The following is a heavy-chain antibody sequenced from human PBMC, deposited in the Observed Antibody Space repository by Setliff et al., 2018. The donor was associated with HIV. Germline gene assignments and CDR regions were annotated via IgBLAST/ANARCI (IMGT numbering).Heavy chain of an antibody. CDR2: INHNGGT. CDR3: ARQQHSSDLKIWNY. CDR1: GGSFTSYY. J-gene: IGHJ4*02. V-gene: IGHV4-34*01. Sequence: SETLSLTCAVYGGSFTSYYWTWIRQAPGKDLEWIGEINHNGGTNYNPSLKSRVTISVDRSKNQFSLTLTSVTAADTAVYYCARQQHSSDLKIWNYWGQGTLVTVSS. D-gene: IGHD6-13*01.